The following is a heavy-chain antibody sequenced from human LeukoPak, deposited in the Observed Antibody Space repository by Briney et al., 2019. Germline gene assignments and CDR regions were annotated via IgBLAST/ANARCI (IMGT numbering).Heavy chain of an antibody. V-gene: IGHV3-30*03. D-gene: IGHD2-15*01. CDR2: ISYDGSHK. J-gene: IGHJ4*02. CDR3: AREGCHGGSCYGVDY. Sequence: PGGSLRLSCAASGFTFSTYGMHWVRQAPGKGLEWVAIISYDGSHKNYADSVKGRFTMSRDNPKKTLSLQMNSLRPEDTAVYFCAREGCHGGSCYGVDYWGQGILVTVSS. CDR1: GFTFSTYG.